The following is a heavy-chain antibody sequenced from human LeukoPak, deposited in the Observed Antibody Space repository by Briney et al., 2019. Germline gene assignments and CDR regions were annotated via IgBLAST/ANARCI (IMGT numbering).Heavy chain of an antibody. CDR1: GYSFTNYW. D-gene: IGHD3-3*01. CDR2: IYPGESDT. J-gene: IGHJ4*02. CDR3: ARVLQGASFGIDY. Sequence: GESLNISCKGSGYSFTNYWIGLVHELPGKGLEWMGIIYPGESDTRYSPSVQGQVTISDDKSISTAYLQWSSLKGSDTAMYYCARVLQGASFGIDYWGQGTLVSVSS. V-gene: IGHV5-51*07.